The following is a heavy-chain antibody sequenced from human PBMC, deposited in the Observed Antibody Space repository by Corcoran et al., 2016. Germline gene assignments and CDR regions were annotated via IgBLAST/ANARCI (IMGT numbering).Heavy chain of an antibody. J-gene: IGHJ6*02. CDR1: GFTVSSNY. V-gene: IGHV3-53*01. CDR2: IYSGGST. Sequence: EVQLVESGGGLIQPGGSLRLSCAASGFTVSSNYMSWVRQAPGKGLEWVSVIYSGGSTYYADSVKGRFTISRDNSKNTLYLQMNSLRSEDTAVYYCASASYYYYYGMDVWGQGTTVTVSS. D-gene: IGHD6-6*01. CDR3: ASASYYYYYGMDV.